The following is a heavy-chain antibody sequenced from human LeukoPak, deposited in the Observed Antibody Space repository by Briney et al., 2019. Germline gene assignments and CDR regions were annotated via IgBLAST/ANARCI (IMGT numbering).Heavy chain of an antibody. CDR2: INHSGST. D-gene: IGHD2-2*01. CDR3: ARAECSSTSCYRGYFDL. Sequence: PSETLSLTCAAYGGSFSGYYWSWIRQPPGKGLEWIGEINHSGSTNYNPSLKSRVTISVDTSKNQFSLKLSSVTAADTAVYYCARAECSSTSCYRGYFDLWGRGTLVTVSP. J-gene: IGHJ2*01. CDR1: GGSFSGYY. V-gene: IGHV4-34*01.